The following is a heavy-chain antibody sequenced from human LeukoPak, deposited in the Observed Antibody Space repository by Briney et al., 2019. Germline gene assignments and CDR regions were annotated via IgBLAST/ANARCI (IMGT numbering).Heavy chain of an antibody. CDR1: GFTVSNNY. J-gene: IGHJ4*02. D-gene: IGHD6-19*01. Sequence: PGGSLRLSCAASGFTVSNNYMSWVRQAPGKGLEWVSAIYGGGDTYYTDSVKGRFTISRDNAKNSLYLQMNSLRAEDTAVYFCARDRPASGWRFGEGSKRPHYFDYWGQGTLVTVSS. V-gene: IGHV3-66*01. CDR2: IYGGGDT. CDR3: ARDRPASGWRFGEGSKRPHYFDY.